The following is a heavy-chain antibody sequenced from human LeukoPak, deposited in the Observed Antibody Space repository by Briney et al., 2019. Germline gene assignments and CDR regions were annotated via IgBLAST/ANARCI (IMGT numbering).Heavy chain of an antibody. J-gene: IGHJ4*02. CDR3: ARESDYYDSNDY. CDR1: GFTSSSYA. V-gene: IGHV3-30*04. Sequence: GRSLRLSCAASGFTSSSYAMHWVRQAPGKGLEWVAVISYDGSNKYYADSVKGRFTISRDNSKNTLYLQMNSLRAEDTAVYYCARESDYYDSNDYWGQGTLVTVSS. CDR2: ISYDGSNK. D-gene: IGHD3-22*01.